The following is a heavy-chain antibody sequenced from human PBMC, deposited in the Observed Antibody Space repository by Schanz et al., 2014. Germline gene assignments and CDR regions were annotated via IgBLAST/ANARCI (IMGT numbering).Heavy chain of an antibody. J-gene: IGHJ5*02. CDR3: ARAVGGNSALEWFDP. V-gene: IGHV4-31*03. CDR1: GGSLDVSGYY. Sequence: QVQLQESGPRLVKPSQTLSLTCPVSGGSLDVSGYYWSWIRQQPGKALEGIGYIYHSRNTYFKPTLQSRLAMAVDTAKNQFSLSLSSATAADTDVYYCARAVGGNSALEWFDPWGQGTLVTVSS. CDR2: IYHSRNT. D-gene: IGHD2-21*01.